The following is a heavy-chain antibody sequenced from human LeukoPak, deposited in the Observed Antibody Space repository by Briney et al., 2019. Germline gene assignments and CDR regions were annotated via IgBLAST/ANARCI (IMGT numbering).Heavy chain of an antibody. D-gene: IGHD6-13*01. V-gene: IGHV5-51*01. CDR2: IYPGDSGT. CDR3: ARHASPYSSNYYFDY. CDR1: GYSFLSHW. J-gene: IGHJ4*02. Sequence: GESLKISCKGSGYSFLSHWIGWVRQMPGKGLEWMGIIYPGDSGTRYNPSFQGQVTISADKSISTAYLQWSSLKASDTAMYYCARHASPYSSNYYFDYWGQGALVTVSS.